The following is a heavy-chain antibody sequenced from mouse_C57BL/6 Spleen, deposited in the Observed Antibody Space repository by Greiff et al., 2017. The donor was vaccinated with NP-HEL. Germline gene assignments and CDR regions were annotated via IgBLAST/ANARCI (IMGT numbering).Heavy chain of an antibody. CDR2: LSYDGSN. Sequence: EVKLLESGPGLVKPSQSLSLTCSVTGYSITSGYYWNCLRQFPGNKLERMGYLSYDGSNYYTPFLTNRISITRDTSKNQFFLKLNSETTDDTATYYCARGRYGYWYFDVWGTGTTVTVSS. J-gene: IGHJ1*03. V-gene: IGHV3-6*01. CDR3: ARGRYGYWYFDV. CDR1: GYSITSGYY. D-gene: IGHD1-1*01.